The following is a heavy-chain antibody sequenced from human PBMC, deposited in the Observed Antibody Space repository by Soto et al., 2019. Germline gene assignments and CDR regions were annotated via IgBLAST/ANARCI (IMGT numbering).Heavy chain of an antibody. CDR3: AKIKGGSGWYYFDY. J-gene: IGHJ4*02. CDR1: GFTFSSYA. V-gene: IGHV3-23*01. Sequence: AGGSLRLSCAASGFTFSSYAMSWVRQAPGKGLEWVSAISGSGGSTYYADSVKGRFTISRDNSKNTLYLQMNSLRAEDTAVYYCAKIKGGSGWYYFDYWGQGTLVTVSS. D-gene: IGHD6-19*01. CDR2: ISGSGGST.